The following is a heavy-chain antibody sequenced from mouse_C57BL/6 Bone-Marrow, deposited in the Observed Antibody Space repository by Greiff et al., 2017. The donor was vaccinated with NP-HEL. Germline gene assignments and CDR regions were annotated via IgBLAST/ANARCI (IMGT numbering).Heavy chain of an antibody. CDR2: IYPGDGDT. Sequence: QVQLQQSGPELVKPGASVKISCTASGFAFSSSWMNWVKQRPEKGLEWIGRIYPGDGDTNYNGKFKGKATLTADKSSSTAYMQLSSLTSEDSAVYFCAREVFAYWGQGTLVTVSA. J-gene: IGHJ3*01. V-gene: IGHV1-82*01. CDR1: GFAFSSSW. CDR3: AREVFAY.